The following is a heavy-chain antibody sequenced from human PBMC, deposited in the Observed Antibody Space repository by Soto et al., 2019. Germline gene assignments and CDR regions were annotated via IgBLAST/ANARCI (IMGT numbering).Heavy chain of an antibody. CDR1: DITSTTYA. D-gene: IGHD5-12*01. Sequence: QVQLVQSGAEVKKPGASVKVSCKASDITSTTYAIHWVRQAPGQGLEWMGWINTGNGNTRYSQRFLGRVSLTTDTSASTASMDLSSLTSEDTAVYYCAGAISGYVTWGQGTLITVSS. CDR2: INTGNGNT. J-gene: IGHJ5*02. CDR3: AGAISGYVT. V-gene: IGHV1-3*04.